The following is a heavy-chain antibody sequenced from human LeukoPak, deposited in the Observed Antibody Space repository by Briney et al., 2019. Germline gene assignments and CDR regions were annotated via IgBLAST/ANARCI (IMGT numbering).Heavy chain of an antibody. J-gene: IGHJ4*02. CDR3: AKSQSSGYYYWDY. V-gene: IGHV3-7*05. CDR2: IKEDGSEK. D-gene: IGHD3-22*01. Sequence: PGGSLRLSCGASGFTFSSYWMTWVRQAPGKGLEWVANIKEDGSEKHYVDSVKGRFTISRDNGKNSLYLQMNSLRAEDTAVYYCAKSQSSGYYYWDYWGQGTLVTVSS. CDR1: GFTFSSYW.